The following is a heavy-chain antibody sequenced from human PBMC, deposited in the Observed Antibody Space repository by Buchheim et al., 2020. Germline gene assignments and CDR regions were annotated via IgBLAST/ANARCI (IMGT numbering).Heavy chain of an antibody. Sequence: EVQLVESGGGLVQPGGSLRLSCAASGFTFSSYWMSWVRQAPGKGLEWVANIKQDGSEKYYVDSVKGRFTISRDNAKNSLYLQMNSLRAEDTAVYYWARDNHYDFWSGYYPWFDPWGQGTL. J-gene: IGHJ5*02. CDR1: GFTFSSYW. CDR3: ARDNHYDFWSGYYPWFDP. D-gene: IGHD3-3*01. V-gene: IGHV3-7*01. CDR2: IKQDGSEK.